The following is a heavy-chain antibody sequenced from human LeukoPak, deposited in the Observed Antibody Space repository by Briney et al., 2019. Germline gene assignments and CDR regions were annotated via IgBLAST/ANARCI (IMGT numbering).Heavy chain of an antibody. CDR2: INHSGST. CDR1: GGTFNGYY. Sequence: PSETLSLTCAVYGGTFNGYYWSWLRQPPGKGLEWIVEINHSGSTNYNPFLKSRLTISEDQSKIQFSLKLSSVTAADTAVYYCARGPRITMVRGVILYYMDVWGKGTTVTVSS. CDR3: ARGPRITMVRGVILYYMDV. J-gene: IGHJ6*03. D-gene: IGHD3-10*01. V-gene: IGHV4-34*01.